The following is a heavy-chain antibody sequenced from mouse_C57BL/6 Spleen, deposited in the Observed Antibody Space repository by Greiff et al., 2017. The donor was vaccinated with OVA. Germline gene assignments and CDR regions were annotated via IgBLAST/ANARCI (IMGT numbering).Heavy chain of an antibody. V-gene: IGHV1-81*01. CDR1: GYTFTSYG. Sequence: QVQLQQSGAELARPGASVKLSCKASGYTFTSYGISWVKQRTGQGLEWIGEIYPRRGNTYSNEKFTGKATLTADKSSCTAYMELRRLASADASVYFCAGELVSYYCDYWGQGTTLTVSS. CDR2: IYPRRGNT. J-gene: IGHJ2*01. CDR3: AGELVSYYCDY. D-gene: IGHD4-1*01.